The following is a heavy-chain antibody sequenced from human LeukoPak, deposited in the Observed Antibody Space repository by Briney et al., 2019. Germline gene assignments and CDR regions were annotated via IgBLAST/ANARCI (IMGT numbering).Heavy chain of an antibody. J-gene: IGHJ6*02. CDR1: GFPFSSHV. CDR2: ISGSGGST. V-gene: IGHV3-23*01. Sequence: PGGSLRLSCAAFGFPFSSHVLSWVRQAPGKGLEWVSAISGSGGSTYYADSVKGRFTISRDNSKNTLYLQMNSLRAEDTAVYYCAKDRITIFGVVIKNYYYYGMDVWGQGTTVTVSS. CDR3: AKDRITIFGVVIKNYYYYGMDV. D-gene: IGHD3-3*01.